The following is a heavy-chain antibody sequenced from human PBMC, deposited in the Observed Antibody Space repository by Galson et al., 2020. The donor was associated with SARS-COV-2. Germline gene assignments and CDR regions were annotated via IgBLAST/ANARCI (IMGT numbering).Heavy chain of an antibody. J-gene: IGHJ4*02. CDR2: ISNNGLST. CDR1: GFTFSTYA. D-gene: IGHD3-10*01. V-gene: IGHV3-64*02. CDR3: ARDRVYDY. Sequence: ASVKVSCAASGFTFSTYAMHWVRQAPGKGLEYVSAISNNGLSTYYADSVKGRFTISRDNSKNTLYLQMGSLRAEDMAVYYCARDRVYDYWGQGTLVSVSS.